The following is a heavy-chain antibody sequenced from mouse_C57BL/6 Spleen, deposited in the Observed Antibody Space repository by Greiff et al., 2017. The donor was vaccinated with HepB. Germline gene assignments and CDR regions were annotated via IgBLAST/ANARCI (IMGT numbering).Heavy chain of an antibody. CDR1: GFTFSSYA. J-gene: IGHJ2*01. Sequence: EVKVVESGGGLVKPGGSLKLSCAASGFTFSSYAMSWVRQTPEKRLEWVATISDGGSYTYYPDNVKGRFTISRDNAKNNLYLQMSHLKSEDTAMYYCARDRTGTGFDYWGQGTTLTVSS. V-gene: IGHV5-4*01. CDR3: ARDRTGTGFDY. CDR2: ISDGGSYT. D-gene: IGHD4-1*01.